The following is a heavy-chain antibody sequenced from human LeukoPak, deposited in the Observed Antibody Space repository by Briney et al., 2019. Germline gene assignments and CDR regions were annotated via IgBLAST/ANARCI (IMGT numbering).Heavy chain of an antibody. D-gene: IGHD1-26*01. V-gene: IGHV4-38-2*02. CDR2: IYHSGST. CDR1: GYSISSGYY. J-gene: IGHJ4*02. CDR3: ARDWDPIVGATTLLYFDY. Sequence: SGTLSLTCTVSGYSISSGYYWGWIRQPPGKGLEWIGSIYHSGSTYYNPSLKSRVTISVDTSKNQFSLKLSSVTAADTAVYYCARDWDPIVGATTLLYFDYWGQGTLVTVSS.